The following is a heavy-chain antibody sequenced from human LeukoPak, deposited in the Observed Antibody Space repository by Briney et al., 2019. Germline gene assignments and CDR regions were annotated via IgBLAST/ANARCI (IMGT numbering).Heavy chain of an antibody. CDR1: GYTFTGYY. D-gene: IGHD2-15*01. V-gene: IGHV1-2*02. CDR3: ARRLDLVVVVADDADDF. Sequence: GASVKVSCKASGYTFTGYYMHWVRQAPGQGLEWMGGINPNSGGTNYAQKFQGRVTMTRNTSINTAYMELSRLRSDDTALYYCARRLDLVVVVADDADDFWGQGTLVTVSS. CDR2: INPNSGGT. J-gene: IGHJ4*02.